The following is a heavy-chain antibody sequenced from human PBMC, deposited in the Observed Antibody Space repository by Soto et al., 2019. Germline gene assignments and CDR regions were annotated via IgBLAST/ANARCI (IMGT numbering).Heavy chain of an antibody. Sequence: ASVKVSCKASGYTFTSYDINWVRQATGQGLEWMGWMNPNSGNTGYAQKFQGRVTMTRNTSISTAYMELSSLRSEDTAVYYCARGLSSSWDPNWSDPWGQGTLVTVSS. J-gene: IGHJ5*02. D-gene: IGHD6-13*01. CDR2: MNPNSGNT. CDR1: GYTFTSYD. V-gene: IGHV1-8*01. CDR3: ARGLSSSWDPNWSDP.